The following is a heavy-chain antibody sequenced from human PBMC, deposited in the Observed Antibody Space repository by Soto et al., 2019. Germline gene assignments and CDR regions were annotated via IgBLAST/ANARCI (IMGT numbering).Heavy chain of an antibody. V-gene: IGHV6-1*01. CDR2: TYYRSKWYN. D-gene: IGHD3-10*01. CDR3: AGFGHYYGSGSYFYYGMDV. CDR1: GDSVSSNSAA. J-gene: IGHJ6*02. Sequence: PSQTLSLTCAISGDSVSSNSAAWSWIIHSPSRGLEWLGRTYYRSKWYNDYAVSVKSRITINPDTSKNQFSLQLNSVTPEDTAVYYCAGFGHYYGSGSYFYYGMDVWGQGTTVTVSS.